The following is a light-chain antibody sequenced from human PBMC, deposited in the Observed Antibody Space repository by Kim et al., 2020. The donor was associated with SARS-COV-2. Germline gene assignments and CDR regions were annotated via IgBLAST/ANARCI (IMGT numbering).Light chain of an antibody. CDR2: KNN. CDR1: KKEVGKKR. CDR3: SAWDSSLSAWV. J-gene: IGLJ3*02. V-gene: IGLV10-54*01. Sequence: QTSKKTCTWKKKEVGKKRPAWLKQEQGDRPKIITYKNNNRPSGITEGVSASRSGKTASLTITGLQPEDEADDYCSAWDSSLSAWVFGGGTELTVL.